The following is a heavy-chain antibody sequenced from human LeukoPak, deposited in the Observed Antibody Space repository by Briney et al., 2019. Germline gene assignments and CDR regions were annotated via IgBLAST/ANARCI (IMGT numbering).Heavy chain of an antibody. CDR3: ARVRIVGSTYDAFDI. CDR2: MNQDGSGR. J-gene: IGHJ3*02. V-gene: IGHV3-7*02. CDR1: GFSFSSYR. Sequence: GGSLRLSCAASGFSFSSYRMGWVRLAPGKGLEWVANMNQDGSGRNYVGSVKGRFTISRDNAKDSLYLQMNGLRAEDTAVYYCARVRIVGSTYDAFDIWGQGTMVTVSS. D-gene: IGHD1-26*01.